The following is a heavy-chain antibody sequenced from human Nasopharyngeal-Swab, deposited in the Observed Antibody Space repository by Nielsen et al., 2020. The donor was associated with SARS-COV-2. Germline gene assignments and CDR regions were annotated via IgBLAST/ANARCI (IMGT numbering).Heavy chain of an antibody. D-gene: IGHD3-22*01. J-gene: IGHJ4*02. CDR2: LTSSGGTT. CDR1: GFTFSSRP. V-gene: IGHV3-23*01. CDR3: ADLDSQVPGY. Sequence: GGSLRLSCATSGFTFSSRPMFWVRQAPGKGLEWVSSLTSSGGTTYYADSVRGRFTISRDNSKNTVYLQMNSLRAEDTAVYFCADLDSQVPGYWGQGTLVTVSS.